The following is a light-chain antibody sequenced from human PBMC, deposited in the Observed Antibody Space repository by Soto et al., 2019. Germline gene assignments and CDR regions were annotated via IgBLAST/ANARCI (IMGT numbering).Light chain of an antibody. V-gene: IGKV3-15*01. CDR1: QSVYSN. CDR3: QHYQNLWA. CDR2: RAS. Sequence: EIVMTQSPATLSVSPGERATLSCRASQSVYSNVAWYQQRPGQAPRLLIYRASTRATGIPARFSGSGSGTEFTLTISSLLSEDFAVYYCQHYQNLWAFGQGTKVEIK. J-gene: IGKJ1*01.